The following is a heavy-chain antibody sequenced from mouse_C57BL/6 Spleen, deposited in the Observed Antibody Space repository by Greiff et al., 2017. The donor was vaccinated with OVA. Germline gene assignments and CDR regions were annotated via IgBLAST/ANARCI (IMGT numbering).Heavy chain of an antibody. J-gene: IGHJ2*01. CDR2: IDPEDGET. CDR1: GFNIKDYF. CDR3: ARYSFDY. V-gene: IGHV14-2*01. Sequence: EVQLQQSGAELVKPGASVKLSCTASGFNIKDYFMNWVKQRPEQGLEWIGRIDPEDGETKYARKFQGKATITADTSSNTAYLQLSSLTSEDSAVYYCARYSFDYWGQGTTLTVSS.